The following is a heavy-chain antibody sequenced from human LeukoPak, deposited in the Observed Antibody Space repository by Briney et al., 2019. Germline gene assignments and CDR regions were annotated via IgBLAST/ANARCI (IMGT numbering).Heavy chain of an antibody. CDR2: ISGSGGST. J-gene: IGHJ3*02. Sequence: QPGGSLRLSCAASGFTFSSYAMSWVRQAPGKGLEWVSAISGSGGSTYYADSVKGRFTISRDNSKNTLYLQMNSLRAEDTAVYYCARVLRPTYGDYGSGPFDMWGQGTAVTVSS. CDR3: ARVLRPTYGDYGSGPFDM. CDR1: GFTFSSYA. V-gene: IGHV3-23*01. D-gene: IGHD4-17*01.